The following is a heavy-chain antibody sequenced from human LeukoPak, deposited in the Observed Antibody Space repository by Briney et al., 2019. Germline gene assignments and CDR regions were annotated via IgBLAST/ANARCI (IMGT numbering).Heavy chain of an antibody. Sequence: PSETLSLTCTVSGGSISSSSYYWGWIRQPPGKGLEWIGSIYYSGSTYYNPSLKSRVTISVDTSKNQFSLKLSSVTAADTAVYYCARHYYDRDLMDAFDIWGQGTMVTVSS. D-gene: IGHD3-22*01. V-gene: IGHV4-39*01. CDR3: ARHYYDRDLMDAFDI. CDR1: GGSISSSSYY. J-gene: IGHJ3*02. CDR2: IYYSGST.